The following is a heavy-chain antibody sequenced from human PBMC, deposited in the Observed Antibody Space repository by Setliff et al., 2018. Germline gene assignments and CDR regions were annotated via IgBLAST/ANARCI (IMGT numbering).Heavy chain of an antibody. J-gene: IGHJ4*02. CDR1: GGSFSGYY. D-gene: IGHD6-19*01. V-gene: IGHV4-34*01. Sequence: SETLSLTCAVYGGSFSGYYWSWIRQPPGKGLEWMGEINHSGSTNYNPSLKSRVTISVDTSKNQFSLKLSSVTAADTAVYYCARGYGYSSGWYRVYFDYWGQGTLVTVSS. CDR3: ARGYGYSSGWYRVYFDY. CDR2: INHSGST.